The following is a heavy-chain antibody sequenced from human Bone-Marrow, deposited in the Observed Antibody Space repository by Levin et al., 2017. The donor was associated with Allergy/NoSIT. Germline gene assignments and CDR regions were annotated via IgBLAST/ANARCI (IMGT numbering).Heavy chain of an antibody. D-gene: IGHD3-10*01. CDR3: ARDVGSSPFDC. CDR2: IWSDGSNE. J-gene: IGHJ4*02. V-gene: IGHV3-33*01. Sequence: LSLTCAASGFTFSSSGMHWVRQAPGKGLEWVAVIWSDGSNENYADSVKGRFTISRDNSKNTLYLQMNSLRAEDTAVYYCARDVGSSPFDCWGQGTLVTVSS. CDR1: GFTFSSSG.